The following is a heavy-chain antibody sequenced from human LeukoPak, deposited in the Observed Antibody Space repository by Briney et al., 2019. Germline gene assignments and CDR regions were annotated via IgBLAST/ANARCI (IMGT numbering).Heavy chain of an antibody. V-gene: IGHV1-18*01. CDR2: ISAYNGNT. CDR1: GYAFTSYG. D-gene: IGHD3-22*01. CDR3: ARHHYYDSSGYYYLFDY. Sequence: ASVKVSCKASGYAFTSYGISWVRQAPGQGLEGMGWISAYNGNTNYAQKLQGRVTMTTNTSTRTAYMELRSLRSDDTAVYYCARHHYYDSSGYYYLFDYWGQGTLVTVSS. J-gene: IGHJ4*02.